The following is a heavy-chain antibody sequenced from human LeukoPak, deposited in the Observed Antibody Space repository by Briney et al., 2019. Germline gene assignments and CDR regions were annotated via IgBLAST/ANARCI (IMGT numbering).Heavy chain of an antibody. CDR2: ISSSGDTT. CDR3: ARPDH. CDR1: GFTFTSYE. Sequence: PEGSLRLSCAASGFTFTSYEMSWVRQAPGKGLEWLSYISSSGDTTYYADSVKGRFTIFRDNSKNSVYLQMSSLRAEDTATYYCARPDHWGRGTLVTVSS. V-gene: IGHV3-48*03. D-gene: IGHD1-14*01. J-gene: IGHJ4*02.